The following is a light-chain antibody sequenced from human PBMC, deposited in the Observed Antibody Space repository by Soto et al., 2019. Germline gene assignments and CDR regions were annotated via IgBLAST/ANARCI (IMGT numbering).Light chain of an antibody. Sequence: EIVLTQSPATLSVSPGERATLSCRASQSVNSNLAWYQQKPGQAPRLLIYGASTRATDIPARFSGSGSETDLTLTISSLESEDFAVYFCQQYDSWPPPWTFGQGTKVEI. CDR1: QSVNSN. CDR2: GAS. V-gene: IGKV3-15*01. CDR3: QQYDSWPPPWT. J-gene: IGKJ1*01.